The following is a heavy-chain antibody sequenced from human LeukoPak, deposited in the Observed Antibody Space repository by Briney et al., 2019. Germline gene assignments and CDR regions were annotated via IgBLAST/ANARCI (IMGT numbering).Heavy chain of an antibody. V-gene: IGHV4-59*08. CDR2: LYNSGST. CDR3: ARHDASGSSP. J-gene: IGHJ5*02. CDR1: GDSISSHY. Sequence: SETLSLTCTVSGDSISSHYWNWIRQPPGKGLEWIGYLYNSGSTKYNPSLKSRVAISVDTSKNQFSLKLSSVTAADTAVYYCARHDASGSSPWGQGTLVTVSS. D-gene: IGHD3-10*01.